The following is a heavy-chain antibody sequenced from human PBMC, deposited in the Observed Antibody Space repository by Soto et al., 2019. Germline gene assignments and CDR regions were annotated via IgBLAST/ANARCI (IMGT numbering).Heavy chain of an antibody. J-gene: IGHJ5*02. Sequence: PVGSLRLSCGSSVFTFSSYAMICVRHSPGKRLEWVSVISGSSTATYYADSVKGRFATSRDNSRSTVFLQMNSLRADDTAVYYCARFSRIGQGDRSNYFLAWLDPWRQGTLVNVSS. D-gene: IGHD1-1*01. CDR2: ISGSSTAT. CDR3: ARFSRIGQGDRSNYFLAWLDP. CDR1: VFTFSSYA. V-gene: IGHV3-23*01.